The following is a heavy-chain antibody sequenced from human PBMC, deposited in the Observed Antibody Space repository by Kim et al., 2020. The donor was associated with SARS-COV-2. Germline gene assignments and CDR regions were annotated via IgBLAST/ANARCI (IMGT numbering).Heavy chain of an antibody. V-gene: IGHV3-9*01. J-gene: IGHJ6*02. CDR1: GFTFGDYA. Sequence: GGSLRLSCAASGFTFGDYAMHWVRQAPGKGLEWVSGISWNSGSIGYADSVKGRFTISRDNAKNSLYLQMNSLRAEDTALYYCAKDLFVEKTFGSWGSYYYYYGMDVWGQGTTVTVSS. CDR3: AKDLFVEKTFGSWGSYYYYYGMDV. CDR2: ISWNSGSI. D-gene: IGHD3-10*01.